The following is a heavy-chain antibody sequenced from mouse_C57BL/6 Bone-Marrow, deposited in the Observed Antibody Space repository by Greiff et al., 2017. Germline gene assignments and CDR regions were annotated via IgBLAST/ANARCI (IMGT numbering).Heavy chain of an antibody. V-gene: IGHV1-26*01. Sequence: EVQLQQSGPELVKPGASVKISCKASGYTFTDYYMNWVKQSHGKSLEWIGDINPNNGGTSFNQKFKGKATLTVDKSSSTAYMELRSLTSEDSAVYYWARAFDGYYDYAMDYWGQGTSVTVSS. CDR2: INPNNGGT. J-gene: IGHJ4*01. CDR1: GYTFTDYY. D-gene: IGHD2-3*01. CDR3: ARAFDGYYDYAMDY.